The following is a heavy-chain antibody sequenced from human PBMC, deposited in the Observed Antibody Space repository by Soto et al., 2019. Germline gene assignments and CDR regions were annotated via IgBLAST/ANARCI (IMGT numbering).Heavy chain of an antibody. D-gene: IGHD5-12*01. J-gene: IGHJ4*02. CDR1: GGSIRSPNFS. V-gene: IGHV4-31*03. CDR2: IYYNGTT. Sequence: SETLSLTCTVIGGSIRSPNFSWSWIRQHPGKGPEWIGNIYYNGTTTYSPSLESRLTISLDPSKNQFSLTLKSVTAADTAVYYCARRIVATETFDYWGQGTLVTVSS. CDR3: ARRIVATETFDY.